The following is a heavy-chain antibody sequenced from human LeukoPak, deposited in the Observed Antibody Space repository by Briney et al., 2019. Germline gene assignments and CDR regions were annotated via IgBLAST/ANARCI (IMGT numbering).Heavy chain of an antibody. CDR2: IYYSGST. CDR1: GGSISRGGYY. J-gene: IGHJ5*02. V-gene: IGHV4-31*03. CDR3: AREGLTSNWFDP. Sequence: SETLSLTCTVSGGSISRGGYYWSWIRQHPGKGLEWIGYIYYSGSTYYNPSLKSRVTISVDTSKKQFSLKLSSVTAADTAVYYCAREGLTSNWFDPWGQGTLVTVSS.